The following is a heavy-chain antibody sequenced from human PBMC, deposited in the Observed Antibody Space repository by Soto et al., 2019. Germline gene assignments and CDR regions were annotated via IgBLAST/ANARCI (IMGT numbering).Heavy chain of an antibody. CDR3: AAGGGLPRYY. Sequence: QLQLQESGSGLVKPSQTLSLTCAVSGGSISSGGYSCSWIRQPPGKGLEWIGYIYHSGSTYYNPSLKSRVTIPVARSKSQFSLKLSSVTAADTAVYCCAAGGGLPRYYWGQGTLVTVSS. J-gene: IGHJ4*02. D-gene: IGHD5-12*01. CDR2: IYHSGST. V-gene: IGHV4-30-2*01. CDR1: GGSISSGGYS.